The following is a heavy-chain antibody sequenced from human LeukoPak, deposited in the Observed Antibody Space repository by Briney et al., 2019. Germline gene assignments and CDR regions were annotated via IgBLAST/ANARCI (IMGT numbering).Heavy chain of an antibody. V-gene: IGHV3-7*01. CDR3: GRFGYVAAVDS. D-gene: IGHD2-15*01. CDR2: IEPAGSAT. Sequence: QVGRSLRLSCVASGFTFRSYAMHWVRQAPGKGLEWVANIEPAGSATYYVDSVKGRFTISRDNAKNLLYLQMNSLRAEDSAVYHCGRFGYVAAVDSWGQGALVTVSS. CDR1: GFTFRSYA. J-gene: IGHJ4*02.